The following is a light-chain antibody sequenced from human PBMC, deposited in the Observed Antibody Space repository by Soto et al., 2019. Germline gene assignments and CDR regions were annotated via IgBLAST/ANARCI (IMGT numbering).Light chain of an antibody. V-gene: IGKV3-11*01. CDR1: QSVSSY. CDR3: QQRVT. CDR2: DAS. Sequence: EIVLTQSPATLSLSPGERATFSCRASQSVSSYLAWYQQKPGQAPRVLIYDASNRATGIPARFSGSGSGTDFTLTISSLEPEDFAVYYCQQRVTFGQGTKLEIK. J-gene: IGKJ2*01.